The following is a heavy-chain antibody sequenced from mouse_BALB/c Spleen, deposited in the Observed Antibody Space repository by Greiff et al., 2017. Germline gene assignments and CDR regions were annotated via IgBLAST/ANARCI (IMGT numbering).Heavy chain of an antibody. CDR1: GFTFTDYY. Sequence: EVQVVESGGGLVQPGGSLRLSCATSGFTFTDYYMSWVRQPPGKALEWLGFIRNKANGYTTEYSASVKGRFTISRDNSQSILYLQMNTLRAEDSATYYCARDDDWFAYGGQGTMVTVSA. J-gene: IGHJ3*01. V-gene: IGHV7-3*02. CDR3: ARDDDWFAY. CDR2: IRNKANGYTT.